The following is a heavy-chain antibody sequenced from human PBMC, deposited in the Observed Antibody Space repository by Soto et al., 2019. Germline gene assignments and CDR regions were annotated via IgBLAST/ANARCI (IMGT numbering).Heavy chain of an antibody. V-gene: IGHV4-30-4*01. CDR3: ARDFNDGPPGCFDP. CDR1: GGSISSGDYY. CDR2: IYYSGST. J-gene: IGHJ5*02. D-gene: IGHD1-1*01. Sequence: SETLSLTCTVSGGSISSGDYYWSWIRQPPGKGLEWIGYIYYSGSTYYNPSLKSRVTISVDTSKNQFSLKLSSVTAADTAVYYCARDFNDGPPGCFDPWGQGTLVNSPQ.